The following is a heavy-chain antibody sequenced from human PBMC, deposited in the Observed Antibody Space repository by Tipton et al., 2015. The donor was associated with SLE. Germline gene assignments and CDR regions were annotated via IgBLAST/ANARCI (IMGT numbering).Heavy chain of an antibody. CDR1: GGSISSHY. CDR2: ISYSETT. J-gene: IGHJ4*02. V-gene: IGHV4-59*11. CDR3: ARLAVAGMWYYFDF. Sequence: TLSLTCTVSGGSISSHYWSWVRQPPGRGLEWIGYISYSETTNYNPSLKSRVTISVDTSKNQFSLKLRSVTAADTAVYYCARLAVAGMWYYFDFWGQGAPVTVSS. D-gene: IGHD6-19*01.